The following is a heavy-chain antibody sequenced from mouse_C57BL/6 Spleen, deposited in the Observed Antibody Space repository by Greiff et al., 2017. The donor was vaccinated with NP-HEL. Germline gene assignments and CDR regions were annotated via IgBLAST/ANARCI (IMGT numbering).Heavy chain of an antibody. V-gene: IGHV14-2*01. D-gene: IGHD1-1*01. Sequence: EVKLVESGAELVKPGASVKLSCTASGFNIKDYYMHWVKQRTEQGLEWIGRIDPEDGETKYAPKFQGKATITADTSSNTAYLQLSSLTSEDTAVYYCARYYYYGSSYYAMDYWGQGTSVTVSS. CDR2: IDPEDGET. CDR1: GFNIKDYY. J-gene: IGHJ4*01. CDR3: ARYYYYGSSYYAMDY.